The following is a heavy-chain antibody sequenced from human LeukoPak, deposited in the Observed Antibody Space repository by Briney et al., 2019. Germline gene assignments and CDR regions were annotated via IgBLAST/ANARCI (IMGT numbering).Heavy chain of an antibody. CDR2: MFYRGST. Sequence: SETLSLTCTVSGVSISTSTYYWAWIRQPPGKGLEWIGSMFYRGSTYYNASLKSRVTISVDTSKNQYSLNLSSVTASDTAIFYCARQGGWGGAASLIEYWGQGTLVTVSS. J-gene: IGHJ4*02. V-gene: IGHV4-39*01. D-gene: IGHD1-26*01. CDR3: ARQGGWGGAASLIEY. CDR1: GVSISTSTYY.